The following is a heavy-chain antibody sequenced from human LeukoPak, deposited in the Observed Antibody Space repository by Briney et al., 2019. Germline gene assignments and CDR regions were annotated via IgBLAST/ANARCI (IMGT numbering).Heavy chain of an antibody. CDR1: GYSFTSYW. V-gene: IGHV5-51*01. Sequence: GESLKISCKGSGYSFTSYWIGWVRQMPGKGLEWMGIIYPGDSDTRYSPPFQGQVTISADKSISTAYLQWSSLKASDTAMYYCARLAGAVAGRGYFDYWGQGTLVTVSS. CDR3: ARLAGAVAGRGYFDY. D-gene: IGHD6-19*01. J-gene: IGHJ4*02. CDR2: IYPGDSDT.